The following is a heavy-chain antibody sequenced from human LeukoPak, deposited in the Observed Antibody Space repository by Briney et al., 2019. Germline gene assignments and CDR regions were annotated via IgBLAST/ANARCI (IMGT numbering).Heavy chain of an antibody. V-gene: IGHV3-15*04. D-gene: IGHD2-2*01. CDR1: GFTFSRAW. CDR2: IESTADGGTR. CDR3: TTDIGFCSSFNCLYS. J-gene: IGHJ4*02. Sequence: GGSLRLSCAASGFTFSRAWMSWVRQAPGKGLEWVGRIESTADGGTRDYAAPVKGRFTISRDDPKDTLYLQMNSLKIEDSAVYYCTTDIGFCSSFNCLYSWGQGTLVTVSS.